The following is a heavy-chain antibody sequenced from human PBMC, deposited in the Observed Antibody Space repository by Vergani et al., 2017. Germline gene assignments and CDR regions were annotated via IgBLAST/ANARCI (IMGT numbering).Heavy chain of an antibody. Sequence: EVQLVESGGGLVQPGGSLRLSCAASGFTFSSYWMHWVRQAPGKGLVWVSRINSDGSSTSYADTVKGQVTITRDNAKNTLYLQMNRLRDEDTAVYYCARERAIVATDGMDVWGQGTTVNVSS. CDR1: GFTFSSYW. V-gene: IGHV3-74*01. CDR3: ARERAIVATDGMDV. CDR2: INSDGSST. D-gene: IGHD5-12*01. J-gene: IGHJ6*02.